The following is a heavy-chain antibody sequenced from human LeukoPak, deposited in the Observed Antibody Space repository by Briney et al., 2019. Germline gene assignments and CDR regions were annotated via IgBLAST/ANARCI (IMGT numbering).Heavy chain of an antibody. CDR3: ARDEGGYSYGSDAFDI. CDR1: GFTFSSYA. Sequence: QTGGSLRLSCAASGFTFSSYAMSWVRQAPGKGLEWVSRMDDVGSGTSYADSVKGRFTISRDDAKNTVYLQMNSLRAEDTAVYYCARDEGGYSYGSDAFDIWGXXXMVTVSS. J-gene: IGHJ3*02. CDR2: MDDVGSGT. V-gene: IGHV3-74*01. D-gene: IGHD5-18*01.